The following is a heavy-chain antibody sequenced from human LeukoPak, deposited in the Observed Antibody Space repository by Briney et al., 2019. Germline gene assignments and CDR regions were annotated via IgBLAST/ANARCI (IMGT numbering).Heavy chain of an antibody. J-gene: IGHJ4*02. V-gene: IGHV3-30*19. CDR1: GFTFSSYG. Sequence: PGGSLGLSCAASGFTFSSYGMHWVRQAPGKGLEWVAVISYDGSNKYYADSVKGRFTISRDNSKNTLYLQMNSLRAEDTAVYYCARELKAFDYWGQGTLVTVSS. CDR3: ARELKAFDY. CDR2: ISYDGSNK.